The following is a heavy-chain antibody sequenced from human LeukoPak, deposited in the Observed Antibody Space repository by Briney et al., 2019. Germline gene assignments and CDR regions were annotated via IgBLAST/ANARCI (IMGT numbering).Heavy chain of an antibody. CDR1: GFTFSTYG. CDR2: VSSGYVT. Sequence: GGSLRLSCTASGFTFSTYGMTWVRQASGKGLEWVSAVSSGYVTYYADSVKGRFTISRDNSKNTLYLLMNSLRAEDTAVYYCAKDKTTTVTTPDYWGQGTLVSVSS. D-gene: IGHD4-17*01. V-gene: IGHV3-23*01. J-gene: IGHJ4*02. CDR3: AKDKTTTVTTPDY.